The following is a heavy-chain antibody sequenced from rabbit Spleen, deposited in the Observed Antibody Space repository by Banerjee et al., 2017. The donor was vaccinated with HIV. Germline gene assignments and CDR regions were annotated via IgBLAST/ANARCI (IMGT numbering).Heavy chain of an antibody. Sequence: QSLEESGGGLVKPGGTLTLTCKGSAIDFSTYGISWVRQAPGKGLEWIASIYTGDGNTFYASWAKGRFTISKASSTTVTLQMTSLTAADTATYFCGKYSANSDYSCYLWGQGTLVTVS. J-gene: IGHJ4*01. V-gene: IGHV1S40*01. CDR2: IYTGDGNT. CDR1: AIDFSTYG. CDR3: GKYSANSDYSCYL. D-gene: IGHD1-1*01.